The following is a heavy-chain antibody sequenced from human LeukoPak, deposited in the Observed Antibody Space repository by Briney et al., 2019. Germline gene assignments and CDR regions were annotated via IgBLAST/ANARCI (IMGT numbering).Heavy chain of an antibody. D-gene: IGHD2-2*01. J-gene: IGHJ4*02. CDR1: GFTLSSYD. CDR3: AKEFSSHFDY. V-gene: IGHV3-30*18. CDR2: ISYDGGNE. Sequence: GGSLRLSCAASGFTLSSYDMHWVRQAPGKGLEWVAVISYDGGNEYYADSVKGRFTISRDNSKNTLYLQMNSLRAEDTAVYYCAKEFSSHFDYWGQETLVTVSS.